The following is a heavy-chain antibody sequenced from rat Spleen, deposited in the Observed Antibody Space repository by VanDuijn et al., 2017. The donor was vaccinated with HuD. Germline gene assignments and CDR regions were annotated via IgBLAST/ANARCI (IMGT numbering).Heavy chain of an antibody. CDR3: TRGLSMSSTNYYYALFAY. CDR2: IDYSGRT. D-gene: IGHD1-6*01. J-gene: IGHJ3*01. V-gene: IGHV3-1*01. Sequence: EVQLQESGPGLVKPSQSLSLTCSVTGYSITSNYWGWIRKFPGNKMEWMGYIDYSGRTSYNPSPKSRISITRNTSKNQFFLQLNSVTTEDTATYYCTRGLSMSSTNYYYALFAYWGQGTLVTVSS. CDR1: GYSITSNY.